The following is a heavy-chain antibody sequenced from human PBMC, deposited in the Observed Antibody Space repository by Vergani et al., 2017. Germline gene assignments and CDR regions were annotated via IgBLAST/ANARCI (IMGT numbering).Heavy chain of an antibody. CDR3: ARDRIWGFGELLFHYYYGMDV. CDR1: GASIRSSNYY. V-gene: IGHV4-39*07. J-gene: IGHJ6*02. CDR2: IYYSGST. D-gene: IGHD3-10*01. Sequence: QLQLQESGPGLVKPSATLSLTCSVSGASIRSSNYYWGWIRQPPGKGLECIASIYYSGSTYYNPSRKSRVTISVDPSKNQFSLTLCSVPAADTAVYYCARDRIWGFGELLFHYYYGMDVWGQGTTVTVSS.